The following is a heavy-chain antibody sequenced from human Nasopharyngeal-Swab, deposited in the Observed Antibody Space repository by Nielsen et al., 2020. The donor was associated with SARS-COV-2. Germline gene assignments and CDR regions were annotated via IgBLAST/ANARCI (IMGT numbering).Heavy chain of an antibody. Sequence: GESLKISCAASGFTVSTNYMSCVRQAPGKGLEWVSIIYSGGSTYYADSVKGRFTISRHNSKNTLYLQMHSLRAEDTAVYYCARAFDSSGTYYYGMDVWGQGTTVTVSS. CDR3: ARAFDSSGTYYYGMDV. J-gene: IGHJ6*02. CDR1: GFTVSTNY. CDR2: IYSGGST. D-gene: IGHD3-22*01. V-gene: IGHV3-53*04.